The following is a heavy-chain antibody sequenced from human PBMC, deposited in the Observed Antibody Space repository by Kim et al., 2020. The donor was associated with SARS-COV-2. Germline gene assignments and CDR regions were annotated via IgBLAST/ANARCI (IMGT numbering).Heavy chain of an antibody. J-gene: IGHJ4*02. Sequence: VKGRFTISSDKSKNTLYLQMNSLRAEETALYYCAVLPTYFNVLTGYPLDYWGQGTMVTVSS. V-gene: IGHV3-23*01. D-gene: IGHD3-9*01. CDR3: AVLPTYFNVLTGYPLDY.